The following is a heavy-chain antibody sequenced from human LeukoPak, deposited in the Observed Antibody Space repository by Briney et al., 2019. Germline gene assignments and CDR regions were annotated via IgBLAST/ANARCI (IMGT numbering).Heavy chain of an antibody. CDR3: AAYCSSTSCQLSFDY. V-gene: IGHV1-69*01. CDR2: IIPIFGTA. J-gene: IGHJ4*02. Sequence: SVKVSCKPSGGTFSSYAISWVRQAPGQGLEWMGGIIPIFGTANYAQKFQGRVTITADESTSTAYMELSSLRSEDTAVYYCAAYCSSTSCQLSFDYWGQGTLVTVSS. D-gene: IGHD2-2*01. CDR1: GGTFSSYA.